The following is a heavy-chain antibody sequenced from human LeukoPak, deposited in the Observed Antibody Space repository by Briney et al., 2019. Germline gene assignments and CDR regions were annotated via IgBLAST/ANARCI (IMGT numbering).Heavy chain of an antibody. V-gene: IGHV3-23*01. Sequence: GGSLRLSCAASGFTFNSYAMNWVRQAPGKGLEWVSGISPSGSSTNYADSVQGRFTVSRDNSKDMLYLQMNSLRAEDTAMYYCAKDWNYDSRGLNYFDYWGQGALVTVSS. CDR1: GFTFNSYA. CDR3: AKDWNYDSRGLNYFDY. D-gene: IGHD3-22*01. J-gene: IGHJ4*02. CDR2: ISPSGSST.